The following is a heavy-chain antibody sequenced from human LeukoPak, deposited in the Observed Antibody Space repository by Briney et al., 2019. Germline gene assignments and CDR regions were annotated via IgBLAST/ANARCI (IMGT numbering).Heavy chain of an antibody. CDR3: AKDRDIVVVTAIWDFDY. J-gene: IGHJ4*02. D-gene: IGHD2-21*02. Sequence: PGGSLRLSCATSGFTFSTSGMHWVRQAPGKGLEWVAFIRYDGSNTYHADSVKGRFTVSRDNSKNTLYLQMNSLRAEDTAVYYCAKDRDIVVVTAIWDFDYWGQGTLVAVSS. CDR2: IRYDGSNT. CDR1: GFTFSTSG. V-gene: IGHV3-30*02.